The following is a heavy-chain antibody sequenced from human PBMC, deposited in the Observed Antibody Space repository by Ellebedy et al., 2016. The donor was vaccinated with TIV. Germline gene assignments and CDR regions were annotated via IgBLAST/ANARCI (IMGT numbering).Heavy chain of an antibody. CDR3: ARTLLYYYDSSGPYNAFDP. J-gene: IGHJ5*02. V-gene: IGHV1-8*01. CDR2: MNPNSGYT. CDR1: GYPFTSYD. Sequence: AASVKVSCKASGYPFTSYDINWVRQATGQGLEWMGWMNPNSGYTVYAQKFKGRVTMTRHTSISTAYMDLSSLRSDDSAVYFCARTLLYYYDSSGPYNAFDPWGQGTLVTVSS. D-gene: IGHD3-22*01.